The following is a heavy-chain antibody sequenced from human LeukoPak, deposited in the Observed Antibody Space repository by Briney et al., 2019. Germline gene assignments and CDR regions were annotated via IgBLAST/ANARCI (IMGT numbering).Heavy chain of an antibody. J-gene: IGHJ4*02. CDR3: ARGGLKYDSSGYPFDY. D-gene: IGHD3-22*01. CDR2: TYYRSKWYN. Sequence: SQTLSLTCATSGDSVSSNSAAWNWIRQSPSRGLEWLGRTYYRSKWYNDYAVSVKSRITINPDTSKNQFSLQLNSVTPEDTAVYYCARGGLKYDSSGYPFDYWGQGTLVTVSS. CDR1: GDSVSSNSAA. V-gene: IGHV6-1*01.